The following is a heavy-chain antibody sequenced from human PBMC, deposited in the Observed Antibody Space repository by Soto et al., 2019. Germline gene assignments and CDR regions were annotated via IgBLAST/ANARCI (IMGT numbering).Heavy chain of an antibody. CDR3: AKGGIGYFYFYYMHV. D-gene: IGHD3-16*01. J-gene: IGHJ6*03. V-gene: IGHV3-23*01. CDR1: GLTFSSHA. CDR2: ISGSGGST. Sequence: EVQLLESGGGLVQPGGSLRLSCAASGLTFSSHAMSWVRQAPGKGLEWVAAISGSGGSTYKVDSVKGRFTISRDNSKYTLYLQMNSLRAEDTAVYYCAKGGIGYFYFYYMHVWGKGTTVTASS.